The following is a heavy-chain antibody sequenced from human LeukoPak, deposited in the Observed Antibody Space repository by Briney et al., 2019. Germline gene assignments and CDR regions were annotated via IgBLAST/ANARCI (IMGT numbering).Heavy chain of an antibody. J-gene: IGHJ4*02. CDR2: ISGSGGNT. CDR3: AKVGKAAVMRAVFDY. D-gene: IGHD2-2*01. Sequence: GGSLRLSCGASGFTFSSYAMSWVRQAPGKGLEWVSGISGSGGNTYYADSVKGRFTISRDNSKNTLYLQMNSLRAEDTAIYYCAKVGKAAVMRAVFDYWGQGTLVTVSS. CDR1: GFTFSSYA. V-gene: IGHV3-23*01.